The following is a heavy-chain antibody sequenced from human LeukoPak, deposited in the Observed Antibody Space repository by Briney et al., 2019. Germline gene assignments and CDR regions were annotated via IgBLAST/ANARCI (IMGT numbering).Heavy chain of an antibody. CDR2: INHSGST. CDR3: AKDAHYYDSSGQSDY. Sequence: KASETLSLTCAVYGGSFSGYYRSWIRQPPGKGLEWIGEINHSGSTNYNPSLKSRVTISVDTSKNQFSLKLSSVTAADTAVYYCAKDAHYYDSSGQSDYWGQGTLVTVSS. J-gene: IGHJ4*02. D-gene: IGHD3-22*01. CDR1: GGSFSGYY. V-gene: IGHV4-34*01.